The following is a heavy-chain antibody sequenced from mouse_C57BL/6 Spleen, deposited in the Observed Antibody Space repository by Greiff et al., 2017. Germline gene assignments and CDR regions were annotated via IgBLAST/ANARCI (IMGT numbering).Heavy chain of an antibody. V-gene: IGHV1-52*01. Sequence: QVQLKQPGAELVRPGSSVKLSCKASGYTFTSYWMHWVKQRPIQGLEWIGNIDPSDSETHYTQKFKDKATLTVDKSSSTAYMQLSSLTSEDSAVYYCARSDYGSSHYYAMDYWGQGTSVTVSS. D-gene: IGHD1-1*01. CDR1: GYTFTSYW. J-gene: IGHJ4*01. CDR3: ARSDYGSSHYYAMDY. CDR2: IDPSDSET.